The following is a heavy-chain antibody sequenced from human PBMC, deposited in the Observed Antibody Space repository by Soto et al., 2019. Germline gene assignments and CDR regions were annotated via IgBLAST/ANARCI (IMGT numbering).Heavy chain of an antibody. V-gene: IGHV3-33*01. CDR2: IWYDGSNK. Sequence: QVQLVESGGGVVKPGRSLRLSCAASGFTFSSYGMHWVRQAPGKGLEWVAGIWYDGSNKYYADSVKGRFTIARDNSKNTLYLQMNSLRAEDTAVYYCARDRAGARGVIYYFDYWGQGTLVTVSS. D-gene: IGHD3-10*01. J-gene: IGHJ4*02. CDR1: GFTFSSYG. CDR3: ARDRAGARGVIYYFDY.